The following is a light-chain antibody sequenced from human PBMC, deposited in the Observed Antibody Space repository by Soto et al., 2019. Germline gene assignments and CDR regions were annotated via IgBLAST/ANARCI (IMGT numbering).Light chain of an antibody. CDR1: SSNTGAGYD. Sequence: QAVVTQPPSVSGAPGQRVPISCTGSSSNTGAGYDVHWYQQFPGTAPKLLIYSNSNRPSGVPDRFSGSKSGTSASLAITGIQAEDEADYYCQSYDSGLRGTIFGGGTKVTVL. CDR3: QSYDSGLRGTI. V-gene: IGLV1-40*01. CDR2: SNS. J-gene: IGLJ2*01.